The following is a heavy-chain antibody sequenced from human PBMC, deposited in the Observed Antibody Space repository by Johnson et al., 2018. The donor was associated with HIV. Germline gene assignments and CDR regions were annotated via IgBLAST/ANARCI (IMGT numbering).Heavy chain of an antibody. Sequence: VQLVESGGGLVQPGGSLRLSCAASGFTVSSNYMSWVRQAPGKGLEWVSVIYSGGRTFYADSVKGRFTISRDDSKNTLYLQMNSLKTEDTAVYYCTTGPTDAFDIWGQGTMVTVSS. CDR3: TTGPTDAFDI. J-gene: IGHJ3*02. CDR1: GFTVSSNY. CDR2: IYSGGRT. D-gene: IGHD1-14*01. V-gene: IGHV3-53*01.